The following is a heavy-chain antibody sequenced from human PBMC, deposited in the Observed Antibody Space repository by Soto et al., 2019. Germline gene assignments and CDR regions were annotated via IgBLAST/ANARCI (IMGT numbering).Heavy chain of an antibody. Sequence: GGSLRLSCAASGLTCSTSAMSWVRQAPGKGLEWVSLISSSGRSTDYADSVKGRFTISRDNSKSTVYLQMNSLRADDTAVYYCAKDPPSEKLQPDYGMDVWGQGTTVTVSS. D-gene: IGHD2-15*01. CDR3: AKDPPSEKLQPDYGMDV. J-gene: IGHJ6*02. CDR2: ISSSGRST. V-gene: IGHV3-23*01. CDR1: GLTCSTSA.